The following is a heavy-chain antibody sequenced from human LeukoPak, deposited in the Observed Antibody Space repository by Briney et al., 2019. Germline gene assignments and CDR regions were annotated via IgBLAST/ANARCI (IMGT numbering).Heavy chain of an antibody. CDR1: GFTFSSYG. CDR3: AKAEGSSWYFLY. J-gene: IGHJ4*02. CDR2: ISYDGSNK. Sequence: PAGSLRLSCAASGFTFSSYGMHWVRQAPGKGLEWVAVISYDGSNKYYADSVKGRFTISRDNSKNTLYLQMNSLRAEDTAVYYCAKAEGSSWYFLYWGQGTLVTVSS. D-gene: IGHD6-13*01. V-gene: IGHV3-30*18.